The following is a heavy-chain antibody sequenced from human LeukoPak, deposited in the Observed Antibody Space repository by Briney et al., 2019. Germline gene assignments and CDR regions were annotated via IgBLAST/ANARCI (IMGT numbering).Heavy chain of an antibody. J-gene: IGHJ6*03. Sequence: SQTLSLTCTVSGGSISSGDYYWSWIRQSPGKGLEWIGYIYYAGSTKYNASLKSRLTISLDTSKNQFSLKLSSVTAADTAVYYCARENYYMDVWGKGTTVTVSS. CDR1: GGSISSGDYY. V-gene: IGHV4-30-4*08. CDR2: IYYAGST. CDR3: ARENYYMDV.